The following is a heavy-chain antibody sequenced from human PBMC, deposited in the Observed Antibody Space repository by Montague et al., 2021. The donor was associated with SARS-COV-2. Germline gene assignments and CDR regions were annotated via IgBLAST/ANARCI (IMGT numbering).Heavy chain of an antibody. CDR2: VSWNSGTI. D-gene: IGHD6-19*01. V-gene: IGHV3-9*01. J-gene: IGHJ4*02. CDR1: GFTFGDYA. Sequence: SLRLSCAASGFTFGDYAMHWVRQAPGKSLEWVSGVSWNSGTIGYADSVKGRFTISRDNAKNSLYLQMNSLRAEDTALYFCAKVAVTKPPYYFDYWGQGTLVTVSP. CDR3: AKVAVTKPPYYFDY.